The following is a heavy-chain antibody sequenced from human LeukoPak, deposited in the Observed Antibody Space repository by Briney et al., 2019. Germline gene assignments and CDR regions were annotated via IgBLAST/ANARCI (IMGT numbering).Heavy chain of an antibody. CDR1: GYTFTSYD. D-gene: IGHD5-12*01. J-gene: IGHJ5*02. CDR3: ARGIVATINGWFDP. Sequence: ASVKVSCKASGYTFTSYDINWVRQATGQGLEWMGWMNPNSGNTGYAQKFQGRVTMTRDTSTSTVYMELSSLRSEDTAVYYCARGIVATINGWFDPWGQGTLVTVSS. V-gene: IGHV1-8*01. CDR2: MNPNSGNT.